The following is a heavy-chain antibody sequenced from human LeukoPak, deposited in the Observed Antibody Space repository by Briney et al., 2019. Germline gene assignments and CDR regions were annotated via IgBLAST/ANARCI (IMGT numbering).Heavy chain of an antibody. Sequence: ASVKVSCKASGGTFNSYAISWVRQAPGQGLERMGGIIPIFATTNHAQKFQGRVTITTDESRTTAYMELSSLRSEDTAVYYCARGGWVQQKYYMDVWGKGTTVTVSS. V-gene: IGHV1-69*05. CDR2: IIPIFATT. CDR3: ARGGWVQQKYYMDV. J-gene: IGHJ6*03. CDR1: GGTFNSYA. D-gene: IGHD5-24*01.